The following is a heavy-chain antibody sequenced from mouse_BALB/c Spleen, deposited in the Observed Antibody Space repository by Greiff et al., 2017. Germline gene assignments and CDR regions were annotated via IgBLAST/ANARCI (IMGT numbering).Heavy chain of an antibody. V-gene: IGHV14-3*02. CDR2: IDPANGNT. CDR1: GFNIKDTY. Sequence: VQLKQSGAELVKPGASVKLSCTASGFNIKDTYMHWVKQRPEQGLEWIGRIDPANGNTKYDPKFQGKATITADTSSNTAYLQLSSLTSEDTAVYYCAFITTVVARRDYAMDYWGQGTSVTVSS. CDR3: AFITTVVARRDYAMDY. J-gene: IGHJ4*01. D-gene: IGHD1-1*01.